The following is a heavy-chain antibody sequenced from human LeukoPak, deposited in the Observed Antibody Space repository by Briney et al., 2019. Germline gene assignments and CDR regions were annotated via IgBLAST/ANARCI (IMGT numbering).Heavy chain of an antibody. CDR3: ARVGRYSYGLLDY. V-gene: IGHV4-39*07. D-gene: IGHD5-18*01. Sequence: SETLSLTCTVSGGSISSTTYYWGWIRQPPGKGLEWIGTIYYSGSTYYNPSLKSRITISVDTSKNQFSLKLSSVTAADTAVYYCARVGRYSYGLLDYWGQGTLVTVSS. CDR2: IYYSGST. CDR1: GGSISSTTYY. J-gene: IGHJ4*02.